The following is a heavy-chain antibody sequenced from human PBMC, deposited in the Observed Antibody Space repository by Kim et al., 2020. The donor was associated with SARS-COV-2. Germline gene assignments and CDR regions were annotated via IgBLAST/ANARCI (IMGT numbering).Heavy chain of an antibody. Sequence: NTGDAQKFQGRVAMTRNTSISTAYMELSSLRSEDTAVYYCATSRYNWFDPWGQGTLVTVSS. V-gene: IGHV1-8*01. CDR3: ATSRYNWFDP. CDR2: NT. D-gene: IGHD2-2*01. J-gene: IGHJ5*02.